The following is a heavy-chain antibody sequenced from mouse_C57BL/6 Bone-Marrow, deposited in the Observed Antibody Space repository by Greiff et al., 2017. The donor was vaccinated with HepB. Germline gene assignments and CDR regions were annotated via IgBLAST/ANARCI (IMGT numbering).Heavy chain of an antibody. J-gene: IGHJ2*01. CDR3: ARSYYGSGGY. CDR2: IYPGDGDT. V-gene: IGHV1-80*01. Sequence: QVQLQQSGAELVKPGASVKISCKASGYAFSSDWMNWVKQRPGKGLEWIGQIYPGDGDTNYNGKFKGKATLTADKSSSTAYMQLSSLTSEDSAVYLCARSYYGSGGYWGQGTTLTVSS. D-gene: IGHD1-1*01. CDR1: GYAFSSDW.